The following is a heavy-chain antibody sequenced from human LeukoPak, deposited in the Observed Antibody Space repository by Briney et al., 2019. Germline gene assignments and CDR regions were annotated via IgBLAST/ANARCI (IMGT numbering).Heavy chain of an antibody. CDR1: GGTFSSYA. Sequence: SVKVSCKASGGTFSSYAISWVRQAPGRGLEWMGRIIPILGIANYAQKFQGRVAMTRNTSITTAYMEVSSLTSEDTAVYYCARAPPFLGNLFWGQGTLITVSS. CDR2: IIPILGIA. D-gene: IGHD4-23*01. J-gene: IGHJ4*02. V-gene: IGHV1-69*04. CDR3: ARAPPFLGNLF.